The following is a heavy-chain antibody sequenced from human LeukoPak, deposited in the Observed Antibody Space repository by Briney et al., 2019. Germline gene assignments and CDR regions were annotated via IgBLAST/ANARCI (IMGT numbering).Heavy chain of an antibody. CDR2: ISSSSSYI. CDR3: ARSSKAVAGTINLFDY. V-gene: IGHV3-21*01. Sequence: GGSLRLSCAASGFTFSSYSMNWVRQAPGKGLEWVSSISSSSSYIYYADSAKGRFTISRDNAKNSLYLQMNSLRAEDTAVYYCARSSKAVAGTINLFDYWGQGTLVTVSS. CDR1: GFTFSSYS. J-gene: IGHJ4*02. D-gene: IGHD6-19*01.